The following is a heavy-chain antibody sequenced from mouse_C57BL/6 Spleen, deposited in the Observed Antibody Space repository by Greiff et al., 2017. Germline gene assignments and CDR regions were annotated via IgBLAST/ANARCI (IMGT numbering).Heavy chain of an antibody. CDR3: AREKGAMDY. J-gene: IGHJ4*01. CDR1: GYAFTNYL. Sequence: QVQLQQSGAELVRPGTSVKVSCKASGYAFTNYLIEWVKQRPGQGLEWIGVINPGSGGTNYNEKFKGKATLTADKSSSTAYMQLSSLTSEDSAAYFCAREKGAMDYWGQGTSVTVSS. V-gene: IGHV1-54*01. CDR2: INPGSGGT.